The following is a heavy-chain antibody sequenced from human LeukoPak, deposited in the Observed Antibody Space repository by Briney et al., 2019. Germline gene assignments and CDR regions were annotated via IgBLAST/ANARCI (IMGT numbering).Heavy chain of an antibody. D-gene: IGHD2-2*01. J-gene: IGHJ6*02. V-gene: IGHV3-30-3*01. CDR3: ARDHCSSTSCYYYYGMDV. Sequence: GGSLRLSCAASGFTSSSYAMHWVRQAPGKGLEWVAVISYDGSNKYYADSVKGRFTISRDNSKNTLYLQMNSLRAEDTAVYYCARDHCSSTSCYYYYGMDVWGQGTTVTVSS. CDR2: ISYDGSNK. CDR1: GFTSSSYA.